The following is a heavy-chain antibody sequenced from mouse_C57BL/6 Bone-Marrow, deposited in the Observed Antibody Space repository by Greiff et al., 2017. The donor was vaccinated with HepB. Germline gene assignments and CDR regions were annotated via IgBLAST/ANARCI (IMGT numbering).Heavy chain of an antibody. CDR1: GYTFTSYW. CDR3: ARESYDYDYYAMDY. D-gene: IGHD2-4*01. J-gene: IGHJ4*01. V-gene: IGHV1-69*01. CDR2: IDPSDSYT. Sequence: VQLQQPGAELVMPGASVKLSCKASGYTFTSYWMHWVKQRPGQGLEWIGEIDPSDSYTNYNQKFKGKSTLTVDKSSSTAYMQLSSLTSEDSAVYYCARESYDYDYYAMDYWGQGTSVTVSS.